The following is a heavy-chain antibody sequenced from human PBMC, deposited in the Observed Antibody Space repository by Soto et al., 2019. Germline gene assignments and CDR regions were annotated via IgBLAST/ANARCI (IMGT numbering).Heavy chain of an antibody. J-gene: IGHJ6*02. CDR3: ARQGGRDCSGGSCRHYYYGMDV. V-gene: IGHV5-10-1*01. CDR1: GYSFTSYW. D-gene: IGHD2-15*01. Sequence: GESLKISCKGSGYSFTSYWISWVRQMPGKGLEWMGRIDPSDSYTNYSPSFQGHVTISADKSISTAYLQWSSLKASDTAMYYCARQGGRDCSGGSCRHYYYGMDVWGQGTTVTVSS. CDR2: IDPSDSYT.